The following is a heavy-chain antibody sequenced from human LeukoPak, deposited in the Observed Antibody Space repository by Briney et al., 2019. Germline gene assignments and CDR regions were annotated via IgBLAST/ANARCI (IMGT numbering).Heavy chain of an antibody. J-gene: IGHJ4*02. CDR3: ARVGDSGSYSSLRYYFDY. CDR2: IIPIFGTA. V-gene: IGHV1-69*13. CDR1: GGTFSSYA. Sequence: GASVKVSCKASGGTFSSYAISWVRQAPGQGLEWMGGIIPIFGTANYAQKFQGRVTITADESTSTAYMELSSLRSEDTAVYYCARVGDSGSYSSLRYYFDYWGQGTLVTVSS. D-gene: IGHD1-26*01.